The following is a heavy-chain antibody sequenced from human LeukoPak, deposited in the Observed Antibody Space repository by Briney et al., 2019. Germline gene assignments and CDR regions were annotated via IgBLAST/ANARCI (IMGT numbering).Heavy chain of an antibody. D-gene: IGHD4-17*01. J-gene: IGHJ3*01. CDR3: TVTTF. CDR2: ISYDGSNK. V-gene: IGHV3-30*03. CDR1: GFTFSSYG. Sequence: GGSLRLSCAASGFTFSSYGMHWVRQAPGKGLEWVAVISYDGSNKYYADSVKGRFTISRDNSKNTLYLQMNSLRAEDTAVYYCTVTTFWGQGTMVTVSS.